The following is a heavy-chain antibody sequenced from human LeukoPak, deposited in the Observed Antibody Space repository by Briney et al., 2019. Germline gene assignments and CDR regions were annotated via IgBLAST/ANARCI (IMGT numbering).Heavy chain of an antibody. CDR3: ARSPYYYDSSGYYGAGRGAFDI. J-gene: IGHJ3*02. CDR2: IIPIFGTG. D-gene: IGHD3-22*01. CDR1: GGTFSSYA. Sequence: SVKVSCKASGGTFSSYAISWVRQAPGQGLEWMGRIIPIFGTGNYAQKFQGRVTITTDESTSTAYMELSSLRSEDTAVYYCARSPYYYDSSGYYGAGRGAFDIWGQGTMVTVSS. V-gene: IGHV1-69*05.